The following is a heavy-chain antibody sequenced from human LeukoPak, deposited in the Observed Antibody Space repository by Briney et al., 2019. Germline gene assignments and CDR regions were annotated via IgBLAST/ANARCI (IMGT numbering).Heavy chain of an antibody. J-gene: IGHJ4*02. CDR3: ASVLRFLEWLPYFDY. CDR1: GFTFSSYA. Sequence: GGSLRLSCAASGFTFSSYAMSWVRQAPGKGLEWVSAISGSGGSTYYADSVKGRFTISRDNSKNTLYLQMNSLRAEDTAVYYCASVLRFLEWLPYFDYWGQGTLVTVSS. V-gene: IGHV3-23*01. D-gene: IGHD3-3*01. CDR2: ISGSGGST.